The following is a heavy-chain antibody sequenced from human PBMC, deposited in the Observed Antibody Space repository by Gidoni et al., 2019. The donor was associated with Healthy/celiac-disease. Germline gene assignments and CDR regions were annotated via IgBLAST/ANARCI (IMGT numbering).Heavy chain of an antibody. V-gene: IGHV3-21*01. D-gene: IGHD3-22*01. Sequence: EVQLVESGGGLVKPGGSLRLSCAASGFTFSCYSLNWVRQAPGKGLGWVSSISSSSSYIYYADSVKGRFTISRDNAKNSLYLQMNSLRAEDTAVYYCARDQFIGYYYDSSGYSFDYWGQGTLVTVSS. J-gene: IGHJ4*02. CDR3: ARDQFIGYYYDSSGYSFDY. CDR2: ISSSSSYI. CDR1: GFTFSCYS.